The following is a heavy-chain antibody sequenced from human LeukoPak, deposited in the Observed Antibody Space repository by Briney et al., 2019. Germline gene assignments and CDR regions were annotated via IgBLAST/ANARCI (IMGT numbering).Heavy chain of an antibody. Sequence: PGGSLRLSCTASGFIFNDFWMSWVRQAPGKGLEWVANINQDGSKKYYVDSVKGRFTISRDNAKNSLYLQMNSLRAEDTAVYYCARGVGGADYWGQGTLVTVSS. J-gene: IGHJ4*02. CDR2: INQDGSKK. CDR3: ARGVGGADY. CDR1: GFIFNDFW. V-gene: IGHV3-7*01. D-gene: IGHD2-21*01.